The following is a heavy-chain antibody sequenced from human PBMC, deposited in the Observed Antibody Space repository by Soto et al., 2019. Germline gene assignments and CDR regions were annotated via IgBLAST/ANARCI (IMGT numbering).Heavy chain of an antibody. J-gene: IGHJ4*02. V-gene: IGHV5-51*01. CDR2: IYPGDSDT. CDR1: GYSFTSYW. CDR3: ASTAHNDYGDYHFRY. Sequence: GESLKISCKGSGYSFTSYWIGWVRQMPGKGLEWMGIIYPGDSDTRYSPSFQGQVTISADKSISTAYLQWSSLKASDTAMYYCASTAHNDYGDYHFRYWGQGTLVTVSS. D-gene: IGHD4-17*01.